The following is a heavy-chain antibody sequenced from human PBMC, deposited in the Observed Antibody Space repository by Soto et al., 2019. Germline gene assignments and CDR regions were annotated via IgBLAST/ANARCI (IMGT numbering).Heavy chain of an antibody. CDR2: IYYSGST. D-gene: IGHD3-10*01. J-gene: IGHJ3*02. V-gene: IGHV4-31*03. Sequence: SETLSLTCTVSGGSISSGGYYWSWIRQHPGKGLEWIGYIYYSGSTYYNPSLKSRVTISVDTSKNQFSLKLSSVTAADTAVYYCARDGGAEGSGSYYKGDAFYIWGQGTMVTVSS. CDR1: GGSISSGGYY. CDR3: ARDGGAEGSGSYYKGDAFYI.